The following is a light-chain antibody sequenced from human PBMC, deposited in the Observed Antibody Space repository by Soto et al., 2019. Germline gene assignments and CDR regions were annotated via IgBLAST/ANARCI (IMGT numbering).Light chain of an antibody. Sequence: QSVLTQPPSASGTPGQRVTISCSGGNSNIGTNYVYWYQHLPGATPKLLIYRNNHRPSGVPDRFSASKSGTSASLAINGLRSEDGANYYCAGWDDSLHGLVFGTGTKVTVL. J-gene: IGLJ1*01. CDR3: AGWDDSLHGLV. V-gene: IGLV1-47*01. CDR1: NSNIGTNY. CDR2: RNN.